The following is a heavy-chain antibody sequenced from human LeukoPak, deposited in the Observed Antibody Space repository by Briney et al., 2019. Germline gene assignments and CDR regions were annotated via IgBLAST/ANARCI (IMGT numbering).Heavy chain of an antibody. Sequence: GGSLRLSCAASGFTFSSYGLHWVRQAPGKGLEWVTFISYDGSNKYYADSVKGRFTISRDNSENTLYLQMNSLRVEDTAMYHCAKGYGSGSYSVDYWGQGTLVTVSS. CDR2: ISYDGSNK. CDR3: AKGYGSGSYSVDY. D-gene: IGHD3-10*01. V-gene: IGHV3-30*02. CDR1: GFTFSSYG. J-gene: IGHJ4*02.